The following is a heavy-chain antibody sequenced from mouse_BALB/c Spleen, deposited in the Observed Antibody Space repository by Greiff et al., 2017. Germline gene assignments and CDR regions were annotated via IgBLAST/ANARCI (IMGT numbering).Heavy chain of an antibody. CDR2: IWRGGST. Sequence: VQVVESGPSLVQPSQSLSITCTVSGFSLTSYGVHWVRQSPGKGLEWLGVIWRGGSTDYNAAFMSRLSITKDNSKSHVFFKMNSLQADDTAIYYCAKKGDYGGAWFAYWGQGTLVTVSA. J-gene: IGHJ3*01. CDR3: AKKGDYGGAWFAY. CDR1: GFSLTSYG. D-gene: IGHD2-4*01. V-gene: IGHV2-5-1*01.